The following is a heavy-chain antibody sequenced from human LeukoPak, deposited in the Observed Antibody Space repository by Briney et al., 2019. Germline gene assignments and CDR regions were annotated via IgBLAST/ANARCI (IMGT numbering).Heavy chain of an antibody. CDR2: INSDGSSP. Sequence: PGGSLRLSCAASGFTFSTYWMHWVRQAPGKGLVWVSCINSDGSSPRSADSVKGRFTLSRDNAKNTVYLQMNSLRAEDTAVYYCARWGSSGWYPMDVWGQGTTVTVSS. J-gene: IGHJ6*02. V-gene: IGHV3-74*01. CDR1: GFTFSTYW. D-gene: IGHD6-19*01. CDR3: ARWGSSGWYPMDV.